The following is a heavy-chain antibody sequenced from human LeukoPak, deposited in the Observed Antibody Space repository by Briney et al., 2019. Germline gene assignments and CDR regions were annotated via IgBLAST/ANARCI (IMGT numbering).Heavy chain of an antibody. D-gene: IGHD2-15*01. CDR3: ARDPGRVVSYFDY. V-gene: IGHV3-64*01. CDR1: GFTFSSYA. Sequence: GGSLGLSCAASGFTFSSYAMHWVRQAPGKGLEYVSAISSNGGSTYYANSVKGRFTISRDNSKNTLYLQVGGLRAEDMAVYYCARDPGRVVSYFDYWGQGTLVTVSS. CDR2: ISSNGGST. J-gene: IGHJ4*02.